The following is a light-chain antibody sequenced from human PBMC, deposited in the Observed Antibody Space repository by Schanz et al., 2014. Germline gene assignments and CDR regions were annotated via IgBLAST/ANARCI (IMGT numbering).Light chain of an antibody. CDR1: ASDIGSYNY. CDR3: CSYAGSSTPFV. Sequence: QSALTQPPSASGSPGQSVTISCTGTASDIGSYNYVSWYQHHPARAPKLMIFDVNQRPSGVPDRFSGSKSGNTASLTVSGLQAEDEADYYCCSYAGSSTPFVFGTGTKLTVL. V-gene: IGLV2-8*01. J-gene: IGLJ1*01. CDR2: DVN.